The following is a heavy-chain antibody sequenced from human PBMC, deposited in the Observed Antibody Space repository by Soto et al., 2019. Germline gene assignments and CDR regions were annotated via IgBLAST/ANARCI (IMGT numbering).Heavy chain of an antibody. V-gene: IGHV1-18*04. D-gene: IGHD6-19*01. CDR1: GYTFTSYG. J-gene: IGHJ4*02. CDR2: ISAYNGNT. Sequence: ASVKVSCKVSGYTFTSYGISWVRQAPGQGLEWMGWISAYNGNTNYAQKLQGRVTMTTDTSTSTAYMELRSLRSDDTAVYYCARDRGVAVAGTVGLTYFDYWGQGTLVTVSS. CDR3: ARDRGVAVAGTVGLTYFDY.